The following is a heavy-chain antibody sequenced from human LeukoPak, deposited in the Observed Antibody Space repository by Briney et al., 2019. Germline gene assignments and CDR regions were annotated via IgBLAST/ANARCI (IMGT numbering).Heavy chain of an antibody. V-gene: IGHV3-7*04. J-gene: IGHJ4*02. CDR1: GFTFSSYA. D-gene: IGHD6-13*01. CDR3: VRDGQQLGF. CDR2: IKQDGSEK. Sequence: GGSLRLSCAASGFTFSSYAMHWVRQAPGKGLEWVANIKQDGSEKYYVDSVKGRFTISRDNAKNSLYLQMNSLRAEDTAVYYCVRDGQQLGFWGQGTLVTVSS.